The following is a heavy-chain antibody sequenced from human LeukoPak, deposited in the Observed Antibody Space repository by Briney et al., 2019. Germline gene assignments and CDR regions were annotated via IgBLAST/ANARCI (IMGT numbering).Heavy chain of an antibody. CDR2: IYYSGST. CDR3: ARPDYYDSSVDY. D-gene: IGHD3-22*01. V-gene: IGHV4-39*01. J-gene: IGHJ4*02. CDR1: GGSISSSSYY. Sequence: KPSETLSLTCTVSGGSISSSSYYWGWIRQPPGKRLEWIGSIYYSGSTYYNPSLKSRVTISVDTSKNQFSLKLSSVTAADTAVYYCARPDYYDSSVDYWGQGTLVTVSS.